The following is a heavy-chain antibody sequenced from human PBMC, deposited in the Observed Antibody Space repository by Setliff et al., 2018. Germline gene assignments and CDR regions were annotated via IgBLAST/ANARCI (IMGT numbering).Heavy chain of an antibody. V-gene: IGHV4-34*01. Sequence: SETLSLTCAVYGGSFSGYYWSWIRQPPGKGLEWIGEINHSGSTNYNQALKSRVTLSVDTSKNQFSLQLTSVTAADTAIYYCARGGGSVLPNYYYFNYMDVWGKGATVTVSS. D-gene: IGHD2-15*01. CDR1: GGSFSGYY. CDR3: ARGGGSVLPNYYYFNYMDV. CDR2: INHSGST. J-gene: IGHJ6*03.